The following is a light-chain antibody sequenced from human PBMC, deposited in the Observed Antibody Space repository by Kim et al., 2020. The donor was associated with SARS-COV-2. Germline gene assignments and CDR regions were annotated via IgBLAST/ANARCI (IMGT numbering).Light chain of an antibody. J-gene: IGKJ5*01. Sequence: GDRVTSTCRASQGISGALAWYQQKPGRAPKFLIYDASSLESGVPSRFSGSGAGTDVALTISSLQPEDFATYYSQHFNNHPITFGQGTRLEIK. CDR2: DAS. CDR1: QGISGA. CDR3: QHFNNHPIT. V-gene: IGKV1D-13*01.